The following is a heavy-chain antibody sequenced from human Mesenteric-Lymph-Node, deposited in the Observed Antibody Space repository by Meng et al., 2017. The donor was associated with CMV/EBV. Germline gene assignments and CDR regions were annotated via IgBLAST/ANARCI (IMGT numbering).Heavy chain of an antibody. CDR2: ISWNSGSI. J-gene: IGHJ3*02. Sequence: SLKISCAASGFTFDDYAMHWVRQAPGKGLEWVSGISWNSGSIGYADSVKGRFTISRDNAKNSLYLQMNSLRAEDTALYYCAKDTNFGDGYDAFDIWGQGTMVTVSS. CDR3: AKDTNFGDGYDAFDI. V-gene: IGHV3-9*01. CDR1: GFTFDDYA. D-gene: IGHD4-17*01.